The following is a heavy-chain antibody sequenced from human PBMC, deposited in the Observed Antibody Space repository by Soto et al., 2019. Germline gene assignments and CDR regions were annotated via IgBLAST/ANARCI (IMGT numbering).Heavy chain of an antibody. Sequence: SETLSLTCAVSGGSISSGGYSWSWIRQPPGKGLEWIGYIYHSGSTYYNPSLKSRVTISVDRSKNQFSLKLSSVTAADTAVYYCARDNKVGATIWWFDPWGQGTLVTVSS. D-gene: IGHD1-26*01. CDR1: GGSISSGGYS. CDR2: IYHSGST. V-gene: IGHV4-30-2*01. CDR3: ARDNKVGATIWWFDP. J-gene: IGHJ5*02.